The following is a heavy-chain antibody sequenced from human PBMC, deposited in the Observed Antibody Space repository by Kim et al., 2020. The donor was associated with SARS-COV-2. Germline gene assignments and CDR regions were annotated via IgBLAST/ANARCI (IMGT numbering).Heavy chain of an antibody. Sequence: ASVKVSCKASGYTFTSYGISWVRQAPGQGLEWMGWISAYNGNTNYAQKLQGRVTMTTDTSTSTAYMELRSLRSDDTAVYYCARDFNSGYDWGVWFDPWGQGTLVTVSS. CDR3: ARDFNSGYDWGVWFDP. CDR2: ISAYNGNT. J-gene: IGHJ5*02. CDR1: GYTFTSYG. V-gene: IGHV1-18*01. D-gene: IGHD5-12*01.